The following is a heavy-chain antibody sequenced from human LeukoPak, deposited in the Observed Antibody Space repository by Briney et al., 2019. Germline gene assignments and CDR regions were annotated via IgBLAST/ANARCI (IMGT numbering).Heavy chain of an antibody. V-gene: IGHV1-46*01. Sequence: ASVKVSCKASGYTFTSYYMHWVRQAPGQGLEWMGIINPSGGSTSYAQKFQGRVTMTRDTSTSTVYMELSSLRSEDTAVYYRASEKGRGEYCSSTSCATFDYWGQGTLVTVSS. D-gene: IGHD2-2*01. CDR2: INPSGGST. CDR1: GYTFTSYY. J-gene: IGHJ4*02. CDR3: ASEKGRGEYCSSTSCATFDY.